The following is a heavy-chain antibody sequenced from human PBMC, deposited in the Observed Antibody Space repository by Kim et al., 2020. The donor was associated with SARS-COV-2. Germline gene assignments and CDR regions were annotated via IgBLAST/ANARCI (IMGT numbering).Heavy chain of an antibody. Sequence: NPSRKSRLTISVDTSKNQFSLKLGSVTAADTAVYYCAPLSSSGWSYGMDVWGQGTTVTVSS. J-gene: IGHJ6*02. D-gene: IGHD6-19*01. CDR3: APLSSSGWSYGMDV. V-gene: IGHV4-39*07.